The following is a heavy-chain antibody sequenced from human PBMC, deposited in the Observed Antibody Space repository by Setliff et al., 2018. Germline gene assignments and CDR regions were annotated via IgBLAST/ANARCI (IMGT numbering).Heavy chain of an antibody. J-gene: IGHJ4*02. D-gene: IGHD2-2*01. CDR3: TRGGERYHTAN. Sequence: PSETLSLTCTVSGGAITSSSYLWGWIRQTPGKGLEWIGFIYHDGNPKFNPSVNYNPSLKSRVTMSIDKSKNQFSLNLRSVTAADTAVYYCTRGGERYHTANWGQGLLVTVS. V-gene: IGHV4-61*05. CDR1: GGAITSSSYL. CDR2: IYHDGNP.